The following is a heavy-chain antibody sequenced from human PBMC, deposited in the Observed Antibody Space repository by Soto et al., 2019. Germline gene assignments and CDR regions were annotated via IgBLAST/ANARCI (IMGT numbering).Heavy chain of an antibody. J-gene: IGHJ4*02. D-gene: IGHD2-8*01. CDR1: GFTVSSYG. Sequence: XGSLRLTCAASGFTVSSYGMHGVRQAPGKGLEWVAVISYDGSNKYYADSVKGRFTISRDNSKNTLYLQMNSLRAEDTAVYYCAKGVRWSYYFDYWGQGTLVTVSS. CDR3: AKGVRWSYYFDY. V-gene: IGHV3-30*18. CDR2: ISYDGSNK.